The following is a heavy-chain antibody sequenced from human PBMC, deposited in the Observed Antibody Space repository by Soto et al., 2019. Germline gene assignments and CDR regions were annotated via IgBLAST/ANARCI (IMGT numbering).Heavy chain of an antibody. CDR3: ARDLWIQRGNWFGL. V-gene: IGHV3-33*01. Sequence: QGQLVESGGGVVQPGRSLRLSCAASKFSFSRYGMHWVRQAPGQGLEWLAEIWYDGSHQYYADSVKGRFTISRDNSRNTLYLQMNNLRAEDTAIYYCARDLWIQRGNWFGLWGQGTLVAVSS. CDR2: IWYDGSHQ. J-gene: IGHJ5*02. D-gene: IGHD5-18*01. CDR1: KFSFSRYG.